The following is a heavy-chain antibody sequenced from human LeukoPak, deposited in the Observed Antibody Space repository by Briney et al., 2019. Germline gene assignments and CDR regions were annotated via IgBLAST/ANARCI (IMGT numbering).Heavy chain of an antibody. J-gene: IGHJ4*02. CDR2: IRYDGSNK. V-gene: IGHV3-30*02. D-gene: IGHD2-2*01. CDR1: GFTFSSYG. CDR3: AKDPGDIVVVPAANMLFDY. Sequence: GGSLRLSCAASGFTFSSYGMHWVRQAPGKGLEWVAFIRYDGSNKYYADSVKGRFTISRDNSKNTLYLQMNSLRAEDTAVYYCAKDPGDIVVVPAANMLFDYWGQGTLVTVSS.